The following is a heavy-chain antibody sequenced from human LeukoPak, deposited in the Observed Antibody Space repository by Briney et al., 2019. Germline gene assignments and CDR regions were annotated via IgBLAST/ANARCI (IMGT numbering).Heavy chain of an antibody. Sequence: GGSLRLSCAASGFTFSSYAMGWVRQAPGKGLEWVSAISGSGGSTYYADSVKGRFTISRDNSKNTLYLQMNSLRAEDTAVYYCAKESCSGGSCYPNYWGQGTLVTVSS. D-gene: IGHD2-15*01. CDR1: GFTFSSYA. CDR2: ISGSGGST. J-gene: IGHJ4*02. CDR3: AKESCSGGSCYPNY. V-gene: IGHV3-23*01.